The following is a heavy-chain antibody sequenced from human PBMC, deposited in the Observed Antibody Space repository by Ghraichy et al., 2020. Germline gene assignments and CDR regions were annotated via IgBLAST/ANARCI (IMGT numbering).Heavy chain of an antibody. CDR1: GFTFGDYA. CDR2: IRSKAYGGTT. CDR3: TRLDVGATSEYFDY. Sequence: SLRLSCTASGFTFGDYAMSWFRQAPGKGLEWVGFIRSKAYGGTTEYAASVKGRFTISRDDSKSIAYLQMNSLKTEDTAVYYCTRLDVGATSEYFDYWGQGTLVTVSS. D-gene: IGHD1-26*01. J-gene: IGHJ4*02. V-gene: IGHV3-49*03.